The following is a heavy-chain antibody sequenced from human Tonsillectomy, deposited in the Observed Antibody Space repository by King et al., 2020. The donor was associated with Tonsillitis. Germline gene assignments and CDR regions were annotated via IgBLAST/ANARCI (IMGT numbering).Heavy chain of an antibody. V-gene: IGHV4-30-2*06. J-gene: IGHJ1*01. CDR3: ARDCGRACYLRQFFQH. D-gene: IGHD2-21*02. CDR1: GGSIRTDGYS. CDR2: IYPSGNT. Sequence: LQLQESGSGLVKPSQTLSLTCAVSGGSIRTDGYSWNWIRQSPGKGLEWIGYIYPSGNTYYNPSLKSRLTMSVDTSKNQFSLKLSSVTAADTAVYYCARDCGRACYLRQFFQHWGPGTLITVSS.